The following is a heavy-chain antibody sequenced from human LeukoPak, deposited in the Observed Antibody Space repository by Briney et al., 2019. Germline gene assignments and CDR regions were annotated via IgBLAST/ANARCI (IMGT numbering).Heavy chain of an antibody. Sequence: PGRSLRLSCAASGFTFSSYGMHWVRQAPGKGLEWVAVIRYDGSNKYYADSVKGRFTISRDNSKTTLYLQMNSLRVEATAMYYCAKDFSYYDSSGYYYPSGYFDYWGQGTLVTVSS. D-gene: IGHD3-22*01. V-gene: IGHV3-33*06. J-gene: IGHJ4*02. CDR2: IRYDGSNK. CDR3: AKDFSYYDSSGYYYPSGYFDY. CDR1: GFTFSSYG.